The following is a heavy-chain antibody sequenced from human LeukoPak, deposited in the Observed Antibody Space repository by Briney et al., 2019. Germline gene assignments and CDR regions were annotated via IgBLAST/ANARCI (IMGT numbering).Heavy chain of an antibody. Sequence: GASVKVSCKASGYTFTSYYMHWVRQAPGQGLEWMGIINPSGGSTSYAQKIQGRVTMTKDTSTSTVYMELSSLRSEDTAVYYCARSIAARPDYWGQGTLVTVSS. J-gene: IGHJ4*02. CDR2: INPSGGST. V-gene: IGHV1-46*03. D-gene: IGHD6-6*01. CDR3: ARSIAARPDY. CDR1: GYTFTSYY.